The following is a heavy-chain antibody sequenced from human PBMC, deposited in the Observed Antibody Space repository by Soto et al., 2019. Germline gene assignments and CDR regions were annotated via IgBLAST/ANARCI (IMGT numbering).Heavy chain of an antibody. D-gene: IGHD3-10*01. J-gene: IGHJ3*02. Sequence: EVQLLESGGGLVQPGGSLRLSCAASGFTFSSYAMSWVRQAPGKGLEWVSAISGSGGSTYYADSVKGRFTISRDNSKNTLYLQMNSLRAEDTAVYYCAKGEQVLLWFGELFPYDAFDIWGQGAMVTVSS. V-gene: IGHV3-23*01. CDR1: GFTFSSYA. CDR3: AKGEQVLLWFGELFPYDAFDI. CDR2: ISGSGGST.